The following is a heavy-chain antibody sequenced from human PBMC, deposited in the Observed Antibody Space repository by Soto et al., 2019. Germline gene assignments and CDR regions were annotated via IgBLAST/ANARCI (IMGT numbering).Heavy chain of an antibody. D-gene: IGHD2-2*01. V-gene: IGHV1-18*01. CDR3: ARDLTIVPATHPRLENYGMDV. J-gene: IGHJ6*02. Sequence: QVQLVQSAGEVKKPGASVKVSWKACGYSFTSYGISWVRRAPGQGLEWMGWISPYNGHTQFVERFQGRVTMTTDTSTKTAYMELRNLRSDDTAHYYCARDLTIVPATHPRLENYGMDVWGQGTTVIVSS. CDR1: GYSFTSYG. CDR2: ISPYNGHT.